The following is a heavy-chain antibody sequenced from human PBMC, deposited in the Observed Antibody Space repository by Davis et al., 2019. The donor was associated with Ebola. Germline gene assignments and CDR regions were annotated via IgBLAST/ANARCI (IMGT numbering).Heavy chain of an antibody. Sequence: AASVKVSCKASGYTFTSYAMHWVRQAPGQRLEWMGWINAGNGNTKYSQKFQGRVTITRDTSASTAYMELSSLRSEDTAVYYCARDGGWYYGSGSYDPRNYYYYGMDVWGQGTTVTVSS. J-gene: IGHJ6*02. CDR2: INAGNGNT. CDR3: ARDGGWYYGSGSYDPRNYYYYGMDV. V-gene: IGHV1-3*01. D-gene: IGHD3-10*01. CDR1: GYTFTSYA.